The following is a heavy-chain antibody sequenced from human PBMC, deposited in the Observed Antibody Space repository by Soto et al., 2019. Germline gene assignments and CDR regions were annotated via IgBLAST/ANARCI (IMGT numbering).Heavy chain of an antibody. CDR3: ARVGGYPIV. V-gene: IGHV4-4*07. CDR2: IYITGST. D-gene: IGHD3-10*01. CDR1: GCSISSYY. Sequence: XETLSLTCTVAGCSISSYYWSWIRQPAGKGLEWIGRIYITGSTNYNPSLKSRVTMSVDTSKNQFSLKLSSVTAADTAVFYCARVGGYPIVWGQGTTVTVSS. J-gene: IGHJ6*02.